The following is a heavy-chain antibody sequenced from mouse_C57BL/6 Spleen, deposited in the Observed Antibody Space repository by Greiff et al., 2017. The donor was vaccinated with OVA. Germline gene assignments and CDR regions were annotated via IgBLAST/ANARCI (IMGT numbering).Heavy chain of an antibody. CDR2: IYPGDGDT. CDR3: ARSLGCYAIDY. CDR1: GYAFSSSW. Sequence: VQLQQSGPELVKPGASVKISCKASGYAFSSSWMNWVKQRPGEGLEWIGRIYPGDGDTNYNGKFKGKATLTADKSSSTAYMQLSSLTSEDSAVYFCARSLGCYAIDYWGEGTSVTVSS. D-gene: IGHD4-1*01. V-gene: IGHV1-82*01. J-gene: IGHJ4*01.